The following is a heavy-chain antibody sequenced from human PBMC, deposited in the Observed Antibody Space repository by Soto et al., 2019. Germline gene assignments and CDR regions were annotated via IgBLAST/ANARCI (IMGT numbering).Heavy chain of an antibody. V-gene: IGHV1-3*01. D-gene: IGHD3-22*01. CDR1: GYTLTSYA. CDR2: INAGNGNT. CDR3: ARRTRPNRDSSGYYGDY. J-gene: IGHJ4*02. Sequence: ASVKVSCKASGYTLTSYAMHWVRQAPGQRLEWMGWINAGNGNTKYSQKFQGRVTMTTDTSTSTAYMELRSLRSDDTAVYYCARRTRPNRDSSGYYGDYWGQGTLVTVSS.